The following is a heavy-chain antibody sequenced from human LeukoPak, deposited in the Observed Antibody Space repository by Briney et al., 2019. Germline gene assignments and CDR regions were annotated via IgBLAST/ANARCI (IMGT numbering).Heavy chain of an antibody. J-gene: IGHJ5*02. CDR1: GYTFTGYY. CDR3: ARDQHRYSKKTWFDP. CDR2: INPNSGGT. Sequence: GASVKVSCKASGYTFTGYYMHWVRQAPGQGLEWMGWINPNSGGTNYAQKFQGWVTMTRDTSISTAYMELSRLRSDDTAVYYCARDQHRYSKKTWFDPWGQGTLVTVSS. D-gene: IGHD4-11*01. V-gene: IGHV1-2*04.